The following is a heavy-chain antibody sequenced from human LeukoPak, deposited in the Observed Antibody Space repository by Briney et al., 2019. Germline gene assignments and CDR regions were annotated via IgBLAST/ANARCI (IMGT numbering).Heavy chain of an antibody. CDR2: IYSGGST. D-gene: IGHD2-8*01. J-gene: IGHJ4*02. CDR3: ARGGPLGYCTNGVCPLGY. V-gene: IGHV3-53*01. CDR1: GFAVGSSY. Sequence: PGGSLTLSCAASGFAVGSSYMDWVRQAPGKGLEWVSVIYSGGSTYYADSVKGRFTISRDSSKNTLYLQMNSLRAEDTAVYYCARGGPLGYCTNGVCPLGYWGQGTLVTVSS.